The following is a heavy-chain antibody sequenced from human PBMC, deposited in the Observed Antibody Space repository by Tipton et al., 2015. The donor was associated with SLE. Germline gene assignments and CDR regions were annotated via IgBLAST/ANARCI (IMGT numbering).Heavy chain of an antibody. CDR3: ARGRRSSSWYPLNY. V-gene: IGHV4-34*01. Sequence: TLSLTCAVYGGSFSGYYWSWIRQPPGKGLEWIGEINHSGSTNYNPSLKSRVTISVDTSKNQFSLKLSSVTAADTAVYYCARGRRSSSWYPLNYWGQGTLVTVSS. D-gene: IGHD6-13*01. CDR1: GGSFSGYY. J-gene: IGHJ4*02. CDR2: INHSGST.